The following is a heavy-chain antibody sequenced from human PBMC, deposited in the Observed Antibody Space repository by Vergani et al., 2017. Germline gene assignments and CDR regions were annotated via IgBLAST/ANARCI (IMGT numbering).Heavy chain of an antibody. CDR3: AKGGSSWYREYFQH. D-gene: IGHD6-13*01. CDR1: GFTFSSYA. V-gene: IGHV3-23*04. CDR2: ISGSGGST. J-gene: IGHJ1*01. Sequence: VQLVESGGGVVQPGRSLRLSCAASGFTFSSYAMHWVRQAPGKGLEWVSAISGSGGSTSYADSVEGRFTISRDNSKNTLYLQMNSLRAEDTAVYYCAKGGSSWYREYFQHWGQGTLVTVSS.